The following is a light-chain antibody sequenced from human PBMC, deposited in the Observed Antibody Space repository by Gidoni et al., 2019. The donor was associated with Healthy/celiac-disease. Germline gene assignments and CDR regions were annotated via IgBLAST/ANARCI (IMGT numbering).Light chain of an antibody. Sequence: VIWMTQSPSLLSASTGDSVTLRCRMSQGISSSLAWYPQKPGNAPELLIYAASTLQRGVPSRFSGSGSGTDFTLTISSLQPEDFATYYCQQSYSTPPTFXQXTKVEIK. V-gene: IGKV1D-8*03. CDR1: QGISSS. CDR3: QQSYSTPPT. J-gene: IGKJ1*01. CDR2: AAS.